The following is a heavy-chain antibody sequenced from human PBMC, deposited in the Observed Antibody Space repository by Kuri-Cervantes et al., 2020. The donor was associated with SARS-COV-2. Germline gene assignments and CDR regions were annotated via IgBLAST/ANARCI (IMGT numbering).Heavy chain of an antibody. J-gene: IGHJ4*02. CDR2: ISWNSGSL. Sequence: SLKISCAASGFTFDDYAMHWVRQAPGKGLEWVSGISWNSGSLGYADSVKGRFTISRDNSKNSLYLQMNSLRAEDTALYYCAAVGAAGTAGFDYWGQGTLVTVSS. CDR1: GFTFDDYA. V-gene: IGHV3-9*01. D-gene: IGHD1-26*01. CDR3: AAVGAAGTAGFDY.